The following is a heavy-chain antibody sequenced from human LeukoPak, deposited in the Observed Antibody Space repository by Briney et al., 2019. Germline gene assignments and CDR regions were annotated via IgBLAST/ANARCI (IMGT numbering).Heavy chain of an antibody. D-gene: IGHD3-9*01. Sequence: SETLSLTCTVSGYSISSGYYWGWIRQPPGKGLEWIGSIYHNGITYYKPSLKSRLTISMDTSKNQFSVELNFVTVTDAAVYYCARQDYDVLTGILNWFDPWGQGTLVTVSS. CDR2: IYHNGIT. J-gene: IGHJ5*02. CDR1: GYSISSGYY. CDR3: ARQDYDVLTGILNWFDP. V-gene: IGHV4-38-2*02.